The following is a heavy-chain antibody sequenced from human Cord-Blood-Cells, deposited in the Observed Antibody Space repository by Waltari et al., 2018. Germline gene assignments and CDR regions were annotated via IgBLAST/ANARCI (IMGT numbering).Heavy chain of an antibody. CDR3: ARGRIFGVVIEGWFDP. CDR2: IYYSGGT. J-gene: IGHJ5*02. Sequence: QLQLQESGPGLVKPSETLSLTCTVSGGSISSSSYYWGWIRQPPGKGLEWIGSIYYSGGTYNNPSLKSRVTISVDTSKNQFSLKLSSVTAADTAVYYCARGRIFGVVIEGWFDPWGQGTLVTVSS. V-gene: IGHV4-39*01. CDR1: GGSISSSSYY. D-gene: IGHD3-3*01.